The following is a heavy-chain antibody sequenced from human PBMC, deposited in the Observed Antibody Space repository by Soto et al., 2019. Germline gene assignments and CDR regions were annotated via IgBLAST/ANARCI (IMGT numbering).Heavy chain of an antibody. J-gene: IGHJ5*02. CDR1: GTSMGGHF. Sequence: SETLSLTCTVSGTSMGGHFGSWMRQPPGKGPEWIGYGYYSGSTLYNPSLKSRVTISLDTSKNHFSLRLSSVTSADTAVYYCARGVYLSLVRTGWFDPWGQGTLVTVSS. V-gene: IGHV4-59*11. D-gene: IGHD3-10*01. CDR3: ARGVYLSLVRTGWFDP. CDR2: GYYSGST.